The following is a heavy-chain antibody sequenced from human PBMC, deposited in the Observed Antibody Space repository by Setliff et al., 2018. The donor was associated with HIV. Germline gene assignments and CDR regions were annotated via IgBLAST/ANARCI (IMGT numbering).Heavy chain of an antibody. Sequence: LRLSCATSGFTFSNFWMTWVRQAPGKGLEWVANIKEDGSETFYVDSVKGRFTMSRDNAKNLVYLEMNSLKVEDTAVYYCARDATRGGDMDVWAKGTTVTVSS. J-gene: IGHJ6*03. CDR1: GFTFSNFW. V-gene: IGHV3-7*01. CDR3: ARDATRGGDMDV. CDR2: IKEDGSET. D-gene: IGHD2-15*01.